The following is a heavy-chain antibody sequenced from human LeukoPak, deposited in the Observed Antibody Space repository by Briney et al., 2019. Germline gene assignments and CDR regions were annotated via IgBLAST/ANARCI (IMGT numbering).Heavy chain of an antibody. J-gene: IGHJ3*02. Sequence: GGSLRLSCAASGFTFSSYGMHWVRQAPGKGLEWVAVIWYDGSDKCYADSVKGRFTISRDNSKNTLYLQMNSLRAEDTAVYYCARDKGRGAFDIWGQGTMVTVSS. D-gene: IGHD3-10*01. V-gene: IGHV3-33*01. CDR3: ARDKGRGAFDI. CDR1: GFTFSSYG. CDR2: IWYDGSDK.